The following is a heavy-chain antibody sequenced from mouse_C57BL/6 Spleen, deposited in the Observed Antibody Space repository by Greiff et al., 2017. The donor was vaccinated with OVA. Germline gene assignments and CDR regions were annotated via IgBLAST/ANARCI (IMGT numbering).Heavy chain of an antibody. CDR1: GFTFSDYY. CDR3: ARPGASYGNYGAWFAY. D-gene: IGHD2-1*01. CDR2: ISNGGGST. V-gene: IGHV5-12*01. J-gene: IGHJ3*01. Sequence: EVQGVESGGGLVQPGGSLKLSCAASGFTFSDYYMYWVRQTPEKRLEWVAYISNGGGSTYYPDTVKGRFTISRDNAKNTLYLQMSRLKSEDTAMYYCARPGASYGNYGAWFAYWGQGTLVTVSA.